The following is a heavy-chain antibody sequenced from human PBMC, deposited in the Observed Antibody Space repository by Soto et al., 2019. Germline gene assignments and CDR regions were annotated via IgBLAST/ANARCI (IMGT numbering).Heavy chain of an antibody. CDR3: ARDPLLYSSSTGGDAFDI. J-gene: IGHJ3*02. CDR1: GYTFTSYG. Sequence: GASVKVSCKASGYTFTSYGISWVRQAPGQGLEWMGWISAYNGNTNYAQKLQGRVTMTTDTSTSTAYMELRSLRSDDTAVYYCARDPLLYSSSTGGDAFDIWGQGTMVTVSS. D-gene: IGHD6-6*01. V-gene: IGHV1-18*01. CDR2: ISAYNGNT.